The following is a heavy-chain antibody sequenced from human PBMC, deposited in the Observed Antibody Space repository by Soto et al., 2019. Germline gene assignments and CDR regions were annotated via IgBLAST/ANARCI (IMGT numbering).Heavy chain of an antibody. Sequence: SETLSLTCTVSGGSISSGGYYWSWIRQHPGKGLEWIGYIYYSGSTYYNPSLKSRVTISVDTSKNQFSLKLSSVTAADTAVYYCAREGTLDIGMDGWGQGTAVTVSS. CDR2: IYYSGST. CDR1: GGSISSGGYY. J-gene: IGHJ6*02. D-gene: IGHD5-12*01. CDR3: AREGTLDIGMDG. V-gene: IGHV4-31*03.